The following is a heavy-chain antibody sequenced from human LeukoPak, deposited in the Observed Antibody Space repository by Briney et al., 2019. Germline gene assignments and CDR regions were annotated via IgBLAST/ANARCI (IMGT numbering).Heavy chain of an antibody. CDR3: ARGNLVATLYFDY. J-gene: IGHJ4*02. CDR2: IYYSGNT. V-gene: IGHV4-39*07. Sequence: SETLSLTCTVSGGSISFSTYYWGWIRQPPGKGLDRIGSIYYSGNTYYNPSLKSRVTILVDTSKNQFSLSLSSVTAADTAVYYCARGNLVATLYFDYWGQGALVTVSS. CDR1: GGSISFSTYY. D-gene: IGHD5-12*01.